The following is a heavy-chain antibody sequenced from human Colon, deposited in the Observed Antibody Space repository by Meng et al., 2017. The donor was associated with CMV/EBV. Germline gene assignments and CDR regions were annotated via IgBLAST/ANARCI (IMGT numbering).Heavy chain of an antibody. J-gene: IGHJ5*02. D-gene: IGHD6-19*01. CDR2: IYPGGST. V-gene: IGHV3-66*02. CDR1: GFNVSSHF. CDR3: VRGTTSGWFGVS. Sequence: LACAIAGFNVSSHFMGWVGQAPGKGLEWVSVIYPGGSTYYADSVQGRFTISRDNSKNTLILQMNSLRGEDTAVYYCVRGTTSGWFGVSWGQGTLVTVSS.